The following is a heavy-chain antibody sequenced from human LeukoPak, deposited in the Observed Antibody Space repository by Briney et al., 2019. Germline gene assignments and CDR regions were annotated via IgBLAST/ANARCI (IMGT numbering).Heavy chain of an antibody. V-gene: IGHV4-61*02. Sequence: PSETLSLTCTVSGGSISSGSYYWRWIRQPAGKGLEWIGRIYTSGSTNYNPSLKSRVTMSVDTSKNQFSLRLNSVTPADTAVYYCARAKGDYWGQGTLVTVSS. CDR3: ARAKGDY. J-gene: IGHJ4*02. CDR1: GGSISSGSYY. CDR2: IYTSGST.